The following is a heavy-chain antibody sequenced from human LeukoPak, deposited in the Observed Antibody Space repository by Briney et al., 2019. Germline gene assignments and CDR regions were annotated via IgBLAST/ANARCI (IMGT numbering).Heavy chain of an antibody. Sequence: PSETLSLTCTVSGGSISSSSYYWGWIRQPPGKGLEWIGSIYYSGSTNYNPSLKSRVTISVDTSKNQFSLKLSSVTAADTAVYYCARARTVGRFDPWGQGTLVTVSS. CDR2: IYYSGST. J-gene: IGHJ5*02. CDR1: GGSISSSSYY. D-gene: IGHD4-17*01. V-gene: IGHV4-39*07. CDR3: ARARTVGRFDP.